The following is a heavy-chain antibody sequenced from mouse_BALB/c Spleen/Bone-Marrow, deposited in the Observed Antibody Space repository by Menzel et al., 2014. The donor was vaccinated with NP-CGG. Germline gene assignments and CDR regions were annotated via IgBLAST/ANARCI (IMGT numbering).Heavy chain of an antibody. J-gene: IGHJ2*01. V-gene: IGHV1-15*01. D-gene: IGHD3-2*01. Sequence: VQRVESGAELVRPGASVKLSCKALGYTVIDYEIHWVKQTPVHGLEWIGAIHPGSGGTAYNQKFKGKATLTADKYSSTVYMELSSLTSEDSVVYYCARLRQLGLRTIDYWGQGTTLTVSS. CDR1: GYTVIDYE. CDR2: IHPGSGGT. CDR3: ARLRQLGLRTIDY.